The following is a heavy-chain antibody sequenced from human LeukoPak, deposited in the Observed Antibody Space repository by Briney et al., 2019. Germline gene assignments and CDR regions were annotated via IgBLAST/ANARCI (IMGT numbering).Heavy chain of an antibody. D-gene: IGHD2-15*01. V-gene: IGHV4-61*01. CDR2: VYYSGST. Sequence: PSETLSLTCTVSDDSVSSDNYYWSWIRQPPGKGLEWIGYVYYSGSTNYNSSLKSRVTISVDTSKNQFSLKLSSVTAADTAVYYCARGGGCSGGSCRNAFDIWGQGTMVTVSS. J-gene: IGHJ3*02. CDR3: ARGGGCSGGSCRNAFDI. CDR1: DDSVSSDNYY.